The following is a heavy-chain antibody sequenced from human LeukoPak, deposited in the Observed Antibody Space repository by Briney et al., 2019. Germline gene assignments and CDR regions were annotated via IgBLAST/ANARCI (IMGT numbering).Heavy chain of an antibody. CDR3: ARDMLSPDSYGMDV. V-gene: IGHV3-74*01. CDR2: INSDGSST. J-gene: IGHJ6*02. Sequence: GGSLRLSCAAFGFTFSSYWMHWVRQAPGKGLVWVSRINSDGSSTSYADPVKGRFTISRDNAKNTLYLQMNSLRAEDTAVYYCARDMLSPDSYGMDVWGQGTTVTVSS. D-gene: IGHD3-10*02. CDR1: GFTFSSYW.